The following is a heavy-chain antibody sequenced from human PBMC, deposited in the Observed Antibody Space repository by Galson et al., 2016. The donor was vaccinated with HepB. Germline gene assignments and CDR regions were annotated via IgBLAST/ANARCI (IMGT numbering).Heavy chain of an antibody. Sequence: SETLSLTCTVSGGSVSSRTYYWGWIRQSPGKGLEWIGFIFYGGTSIYNPSLRSRVSMSVETSKNQFYLRLSSVTAADTAVYYCARHGHIAISVPDLWGQGALVAVSS. CDR2: IFYGGTS. CDR1: GGSVSSRTYY. J-gene: IGHJ5*02. V-gene: IGHV4-39*01. D-gene: IGHD2-21*01. CDR3: ARHGHIAISVPDL.